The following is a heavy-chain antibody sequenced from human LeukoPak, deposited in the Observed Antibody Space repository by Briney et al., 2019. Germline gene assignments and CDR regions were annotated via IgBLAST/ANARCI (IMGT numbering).Heavy chain of an antibody. CDR1: GGSVSSGSYY. V-gene: IGHV4-61*01. CDR2: IYYSGST. CDR3: ASGYSYGYYYYGMDV. Sequence: PSQTLSLTCTVSGGSVSSGSYYWSWIRQPPGTGLEWIGYIYYSGSTNYNPSLKSRVTISVDASKNQFSLKLSSVTAADTAVYYCASGYSYGYYYYGMDVWGQGTTVTVSS. J-gene: IGHJ6*02. D-gene: IGHD5-18*01.